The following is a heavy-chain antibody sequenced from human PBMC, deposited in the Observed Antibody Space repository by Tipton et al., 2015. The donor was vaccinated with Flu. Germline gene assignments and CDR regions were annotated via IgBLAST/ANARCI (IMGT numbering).Heavy chain of an antibody. Sequence: SLRLSCAASGFTFSSYGMHWVRQAPGKGLEWVAVIWYDGSNKYYADSVKGRFTISRDNSKNTLYLQMNSLRAEDTAVYYCAREGIVVVPAATEVVYYYYMDVWGKGTTVTVSS. V-gene: IGHV3-33*01. J-gene: IGHJ6*03. CDR2: IWYDGSNK. CDR1: GFTFSSYG. CDR3: AREGIVVVPAATEVVYYYYMDV. D-gene: IGHD2-2*01.